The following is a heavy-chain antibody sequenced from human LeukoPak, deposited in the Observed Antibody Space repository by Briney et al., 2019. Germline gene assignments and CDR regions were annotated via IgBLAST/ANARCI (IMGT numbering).Heavy chain of an antibody. J-gene: IGHJ4*02. CDR3: ARLYYDILTGAYYFDY. CDR1: GYSFTSYW. V-gene: IGHV5-51*01. CDR2: IYPGDSDT. Sequence: GESLKISCKGSGYSFTSYWIGWVRPMPGKGLEWMGIIYPGDSDTRYSPSLQGQVTISADKSISTAYLQWSSLKASDTAMYYCARLYYDILTGAYYFDYWGQGTLVTVSS. D-gene: IGHD3-9*01.